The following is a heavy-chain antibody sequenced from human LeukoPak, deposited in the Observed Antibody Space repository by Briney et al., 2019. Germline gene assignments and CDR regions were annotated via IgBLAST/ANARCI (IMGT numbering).Heavy chain of an antibody. CDR3: ARDLDWILFDF. CDR1: GFTFSTYW. CDR2: IRPEGTTT. D-gene: IGHD3-9*01. V-gene: IGHV3-74*03. J-gene: IGHJ4*02. Sequence: GGSLRLSCPASGFTFSTYWTHWVRQAPGKGLVWVARIRPEGTTTAYADSVKGRFTISRDNAKNTLFLQMNSLSAEDTAVYYCARDLDWILFDFWGQGTLVTVSS.